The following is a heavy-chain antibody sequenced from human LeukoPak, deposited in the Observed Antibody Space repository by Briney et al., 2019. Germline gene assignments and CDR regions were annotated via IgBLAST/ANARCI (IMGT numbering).Heavy chain of an antibody. CDR3: ARGGIQVSGIDEFDY. D-gene: IGHD6-19*01. CDR2: IKQDGSEK. CDR1: GFTFSNYW. J-gene: IGHJ4*02. Sequence: GGSLTLSCAVSGFTFSNYWMTWVRQTPGKGLEWVASIKQDGSEKYYVDSVKGRFTISRDNAKNSLYLQMNSLRAEDTAVYYCARGGIQVSGIDEFDYWGQGTLVTVSS. V-gene: IGHV3-7*04.